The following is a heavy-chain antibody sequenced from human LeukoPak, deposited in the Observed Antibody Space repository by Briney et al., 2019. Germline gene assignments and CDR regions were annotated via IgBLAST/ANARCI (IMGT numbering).Heavy chain of an antibody. CDR3: ARGQSLQLVRTGALDP. V-gene: IGHV4-34*01. Sequence: SGTLSLTCAVYGGSFSGYYWSWIRQPPGKGLEWIGEINHSGGTNYNPSLKSRVTISVDTSKNQFSLKLSSVTAADTAVYYCARGQSLQLVRTGALDPWGQGTLVTVSS. CDR1: GGSFSGYY. CDR2: INHSGGT. D-gene: IGHD6-6*01. J-gene: IGHJ5*02.